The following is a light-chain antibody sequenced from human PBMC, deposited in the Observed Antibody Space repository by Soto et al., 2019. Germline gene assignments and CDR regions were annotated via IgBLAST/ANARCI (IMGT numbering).Light chain of an antibody. CDR1: QSISSN. J-gene: IGKJ4*01. CDR3: QHDNNWPPLT. CDR2: GAS. Sequence: EIVITQSPATLSLSKGERATLSCRASQSISSNLAWYQQKPGQAPRLLIYGASTRAPDIPARFSGSGSGTEFTLTISSLQSADVAVYYCQHDNNWPPLTFGGGTKVDIK. V-gene: IGKV3-15*01.